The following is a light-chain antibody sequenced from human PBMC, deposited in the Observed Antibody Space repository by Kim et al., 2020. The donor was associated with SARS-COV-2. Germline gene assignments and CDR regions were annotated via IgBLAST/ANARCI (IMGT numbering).Light chain of an antibody. Sequence: YHYRQGPGGPPKILLYSYPDSDKGQGSGGPSRFPGSKDASTNTGILVISGLLADDEADYYCMIWPTTAWVFGGGTQLTVL. CDR2: SYPDSDK. CDR3: MIWPTTAWV. J-gene: IGLJ3*02. V-gene: IGLV5-37*01.